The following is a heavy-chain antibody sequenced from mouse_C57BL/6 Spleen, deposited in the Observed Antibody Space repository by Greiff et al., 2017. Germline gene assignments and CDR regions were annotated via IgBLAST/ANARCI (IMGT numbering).Heavy chain of an antibody. CDR3: DRRLPDWYFDV. CDR2: IWSGGST. CDR1: GFSLTSYG. J-gene: IGHJ1*03. D-gene: IGHD1-2*01. V-gene: IGHV2-2*01. Sequence: QVQLQQSGPGLVQPSQTLSISCNVSGFSLTSYGVHWVRQSPGKGLEWLGVIWSGGSTDNNAAFISRLSISKDHSKNQVFFKMNSLQADYTAIFYCDRRLPDWYFDVWGTGTTVTVSS.